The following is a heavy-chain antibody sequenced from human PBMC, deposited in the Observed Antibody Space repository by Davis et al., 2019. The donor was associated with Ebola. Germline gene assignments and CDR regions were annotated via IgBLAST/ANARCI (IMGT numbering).Heavy chain of an antibody. D-gene: IGHD2-2*01. CDR3: ARQGYCSSTSCHDAFDI. CDR2: ISAYNGNT. CDR1: GGTFSSYA. Sequence: ASVKVSCKASGGTFSSYAISWVRQAPGQGLEWMGWISAYNGNTNYAQKLQGRVTMTTDTSTSTAYMELRSLRSDDTAVYYCARQGYCSSTSCHDAFDIWGQGTMVTVSS. J-gene: IGHJ3*02. V-gene: IGHV1-18*01.